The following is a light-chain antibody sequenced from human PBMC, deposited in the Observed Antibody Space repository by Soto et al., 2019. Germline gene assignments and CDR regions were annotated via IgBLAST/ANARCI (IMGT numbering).Light chain of an antibody. CDR3: TSWGI. J-gene: IGLJ1*01. Sequence: QSVLTRPASVSVSPGQSITMSCTGTTSDIGDYNYVSWYQHLPDKVPKLIISLVSNRPSGVSNRFSGSKSGDTASLTISGLQAEDEGDYYCTSWGIFGPGTKVTVL. CDR1: TSDIGDYNY. V-gene: IGLV2-14*01. CDR2: LVS.